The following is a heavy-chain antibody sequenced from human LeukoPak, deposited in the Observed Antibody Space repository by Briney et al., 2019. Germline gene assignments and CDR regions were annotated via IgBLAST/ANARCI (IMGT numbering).Heavy chain of an antibody. CDR3: AREDSYYYGSGSYPFDY. Sequence: GGSLRLSCAASGFTFSSYSMNWVRQAPGKGLEWVSSISSSSSSSYIYYADSVKGRFTISRDNAKNSLYLQMNSLRAEDTAVYYCAREDSYYYGSGSYPFDYWGQGTLVTVSS. CDR1: GFTFSSYS. V-gene: IGHV3-21*01. D-gene: IGHD3-10*01. CDR2: ISSSSSSSYI. J-gene: IGHJ4*02.